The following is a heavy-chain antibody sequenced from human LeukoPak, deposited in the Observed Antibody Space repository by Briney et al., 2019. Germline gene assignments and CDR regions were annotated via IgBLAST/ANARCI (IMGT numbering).Heavy chain of an antibody. CDR1: GYSFTDYY. V-gene: IGHV1-2*02. CDR3: ARGVSGIYYYYYMDV. Sequence: ASVKVSCKASGYSFTDYYMHWVRQAPGQGLEWMGWINPKSGGTKYAQKFQGRVTMTRDTSISTAYMELSRLRSDDTAVYYCARGVSGIYYYYYMDVWGKGTTVTIAS. J-gene: IGHJ6*03. D-gene: IGHD1-26*01. CDR2: INPKSGGT.